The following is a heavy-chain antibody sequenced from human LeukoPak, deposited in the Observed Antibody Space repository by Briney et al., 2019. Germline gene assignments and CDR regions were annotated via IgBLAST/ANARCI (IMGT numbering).Heavy chain of an antibody. J-gene: IGHJ4*02. D-gene: IGHD2-2*02. Sequence: GGSLRLSCAVSGFTFSSGYMHWVRHPPGKGPVWVSRISSDGSNTIYADSVKGRSTISRDDARNTLYLQMNSLRDADMAVYYCARYTGGGVYWGQGTLVTVSS. CDR3: ARYTGGGVY. CDR2: ISSDGSNT. V-gene: IGHV3-74*01. CDR1: GFTFSSGY.